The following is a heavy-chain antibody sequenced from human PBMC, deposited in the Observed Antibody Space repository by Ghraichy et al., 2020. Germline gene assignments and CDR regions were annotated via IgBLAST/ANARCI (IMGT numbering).Heavy chain of an antibody. J-gene: IGHJ4*02. Sequence: SETLSLTCPVFPSCYSWSWVRQTPGKGLEWIGEISPSGSSNYNPSLKSRVFISLDTSNYHFSMRLSAVTAADTAIYYCASLITTLDYWGQGTLVTVSS. CDR3: ASLITTLDY. D-gene: IGHD3-3*01. CDR2: ISPSGSS. V-gene: IGHV4-34*01. CDR1: PSCYS.